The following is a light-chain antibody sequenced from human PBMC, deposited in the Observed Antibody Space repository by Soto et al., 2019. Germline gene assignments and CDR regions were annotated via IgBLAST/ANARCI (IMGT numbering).Light chain of an antibody. V-gene: IGKV3-20*01. J-gene: IGKJ1*01. CDR3: QQYGASPRT. CDR2: DAS. Sequence: EIVLTQSPGTLSLSPGERATLSCRASQSVSSSSLSWYQQKRGQAPRLLIHDASSRATGIPDRFSGSGSGTDFTLTISRLEPEDFAVYYCQQYGASPRTFGQGTKVDIK. CDR1: QSVSSSS.